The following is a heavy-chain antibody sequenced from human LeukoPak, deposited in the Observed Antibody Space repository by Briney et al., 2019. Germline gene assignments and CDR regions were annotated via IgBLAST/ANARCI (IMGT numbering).Heavy chain of an antibody. D-gene: IGHD3-10*01. CDR3: ARGQTYYYGSGSPPLH. J-gene: IGHJ4*02. CDR2: IYYSGST. Sequence: PSQTLSLTCTVSGGSISSGDYSWSWIRQPPGKGLEWIGYIYYSGSTYYNPSLKSRVTISVDTSKNQISLKLSSVTAADTAVYYCARGQTYYYGSGSPPLHWGQGTLVTVSS. CDR1: GGSISSGDYS. V-gene: IGHV4-30-4*01.